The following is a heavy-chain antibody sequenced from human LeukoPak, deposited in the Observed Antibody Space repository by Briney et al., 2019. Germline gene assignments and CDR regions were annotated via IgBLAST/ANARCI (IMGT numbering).Heavy chain of an antibody. V-gene: IGHV4-4*07. Sequence: SETLSLTCTVSGGSISSYYWSWIRQPAGKGLEWIGRIYTSGSTNYNPSLKSRVTISVDTSKNQFSLKLSSVTAADTAVYYCAGSGYYYDGSGLDYWGQGTLVTVSS. CDR2: IYTSGST. J-gene: IGHJ4*02. CDR1: GGSISSYY. D-gene: IGHD3-22*01. CDR3: AGSGYYYDGSGLDY.